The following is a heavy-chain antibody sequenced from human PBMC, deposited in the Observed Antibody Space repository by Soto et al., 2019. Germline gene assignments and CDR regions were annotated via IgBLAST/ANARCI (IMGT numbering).Heavy chain of an antibody. CDR2: TYYRSKWYN. J-gene: IGHJ5*02. CDR1: GDSVSSNSAA. CDR3: ARSTGQQLGSSWFDP. D-gene: IGHD6-13*01. Sequence: SQTLSLPCAMSGDSVSSNSAAWNWIRQSPSRGLEWLGRTYYRSKWYNDYAVSVKSRITINPDTSKNQFSLQLNSVTPEDTAVYYCARSTGQQLGSSWFDPWGQGTLVTVSS. V-gene: IGHV6-1*01.